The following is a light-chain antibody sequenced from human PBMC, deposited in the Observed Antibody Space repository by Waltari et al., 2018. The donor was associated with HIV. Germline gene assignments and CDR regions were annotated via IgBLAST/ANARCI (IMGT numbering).Light chain of an antibody. CDR3: QQLRT. CDR1: LGVSGY. CDR2: STS. J-gene: IGKJ1*01. V-gene: IGKV1-9*01. Sequence: DIQLTQSPSFLSASAGDRVTITCRASLGVSGYVAWYQQKPGQAPKLLIHSTSILQGGVPSRFTGRGSGTEFTLTINSLQPEDSATYYCQQLRTFGQGTKVGIK.